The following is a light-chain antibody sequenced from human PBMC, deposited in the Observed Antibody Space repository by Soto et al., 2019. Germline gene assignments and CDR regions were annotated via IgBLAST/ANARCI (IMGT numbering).Light chain of an antibody. V-gene: IGKV3-20*01. Sequence: EIVLTQSPGTLSLSPGERATLSCRASQSVSSSYLAWYQQKPGQAPRLLIYGASSRATGIPDRFSGSGSGKDFTLTISRLEPEEFAVYYCQQYGNTFCQRTRLQIK. CDR2: GAS. J-gene: IGKJ5*01. CDR3: QQYGNT. CDR1: QSVSSSY.